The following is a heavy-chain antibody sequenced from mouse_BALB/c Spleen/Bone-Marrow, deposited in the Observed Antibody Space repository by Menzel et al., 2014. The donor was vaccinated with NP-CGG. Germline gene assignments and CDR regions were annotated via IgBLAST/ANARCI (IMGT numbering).Heavy chain of an antibody. Sequence: VQLQQPGPELVKPGASVKMSCTASGYTFSSYVIHWVKQEPGQGLEWIGNINPNNDGTMYNEKFKGKATLTSDKSSSTAYMELSSLTSEDSAVYYCARSLYGYDWYFDVWGAGTTVTVSS. CDR1: GYTFSSYV. V-gene: IGHV1-14*01. CDR3: ARSLYGYDWYFDV. CDR2: INPNNDGT. J-gene: IGHJ1*01. D-gene: IGHD2-2*01.